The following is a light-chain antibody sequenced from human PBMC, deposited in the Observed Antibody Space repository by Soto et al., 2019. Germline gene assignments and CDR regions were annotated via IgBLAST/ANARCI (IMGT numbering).Light chain of an antibody. CDR1: SSNIGRND. CDR2: SNN. Sequence: QSVLTQPPSASGTPGQRVTISCSGTSSNIGRNDVCWYQQLPGTAPKRLIFSNNQRPSGVPDRFSGSKSGTSASLAIGGLRSEDEADYYCAAWDDSLSGLYVFGTGTKVTVL. V-gene: IGLV1-47*02. J-gene: IGLJ1*01. CDR3: AAWDDSLSGLYV.